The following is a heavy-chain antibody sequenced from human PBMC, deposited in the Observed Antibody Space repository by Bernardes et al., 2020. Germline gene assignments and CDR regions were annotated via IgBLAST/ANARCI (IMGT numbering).Heavy chain of an antibody. V-gene: IGHV4-31*03. Sequence: SETLSLTCTVSGGSISSGGYYWSWIRQHPGKGLEWIGYIYYSGSTYYNPSLKSRVTISVDTSKNQFSLKLSSVTAADTAVYYCARGGSGSYYGYFDYWGQGTLVTVSS. CDR2: IYYSGST. CDR1: GGSISSGGYY. CDR3: ARGGSGSYYGYFDY. D-gene: IGHD1-26*01. J-gene: IGHJ4*02.